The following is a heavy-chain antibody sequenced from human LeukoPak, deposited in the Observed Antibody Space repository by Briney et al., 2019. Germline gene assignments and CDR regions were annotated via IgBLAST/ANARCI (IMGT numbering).Heavy chain of an antibody. CDR2: INAGNGNT. Sequence: ASVKVSCKASGYTFTSYAMHWVRQAPGQRLEWMGWINAGNGNTKYSQKFQGRVTITRDTSASTAYMELSSLRSEDTAVYYCATTPGDYGDSRKNWFDPWGQGTLVTVSS. CDR3: ATTPGDYGDSRKNWFDP. V-gene: IGHV1-3*01. D-gene: IGHD4-17*01. CDR1: GYTFTSYA. J-gene: IGHJ5*02.